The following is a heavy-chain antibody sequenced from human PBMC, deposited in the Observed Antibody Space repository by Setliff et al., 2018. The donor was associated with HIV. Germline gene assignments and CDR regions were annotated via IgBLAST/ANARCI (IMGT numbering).Heavy chain of an antibody. CDR3: VRLTTTYYYDSSAYYHPV. Sequence: PSETLSLTCAVSGYSIGSGSFWTWIRQPPGKGLEWTGSIYHTGRTSYNRSLESRLTISIDTSKNQFSLKLSSVTAADTAVFYCVRLTTTYYYDSSAYYHPVWGQGTLVTVSS. V-gene: IGHV4-38-2*01. CDR1: GYSIGSGSF. CDR2: IYHTGRT. D-gene: IGHD3-22*01. J-gene: IGHJ4*02.